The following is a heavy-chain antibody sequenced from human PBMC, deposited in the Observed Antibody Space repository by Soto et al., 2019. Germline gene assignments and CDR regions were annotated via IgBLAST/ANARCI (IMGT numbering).Heavy chain of an antibody. J-gene: IGHJ4*02. Sequence: ASETLSLTCTVSGGSISSGDYYWSWIRQPPGKGLEWIGYIYYSGSTYYNPSLKSRVTISVDRSKNQFSLKLSSVTAADTAVYYCARHFSVEYFDYWGQGALVNVSS. CDR2: IYYSGST. V-gene: IGHV4-30-4*01. CDR1: GGSISSGDYY. CDR3: ARHFSVEYFDY.